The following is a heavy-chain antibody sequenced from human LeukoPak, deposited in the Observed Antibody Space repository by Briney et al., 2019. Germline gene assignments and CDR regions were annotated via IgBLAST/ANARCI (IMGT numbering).Heavy chain of an antibody. CDR2: INGDGSST. CDR3: ARGPPWYFDL. V-gene: IGHV3-74*01. J-gene: IGHJ2*01. D-gene: IGHD6-25*01. Sequence: GGSLRLSCAASGFTFSSYWMHWVRHAPGKGLVWVSRINGDGSSTAYADSVKGRFTISRDNAKNTLYLQMNSLTAEDTAVYYCARGPPWYFDLWGRGTLVTVSS. CDR1: GFTFSSYW.